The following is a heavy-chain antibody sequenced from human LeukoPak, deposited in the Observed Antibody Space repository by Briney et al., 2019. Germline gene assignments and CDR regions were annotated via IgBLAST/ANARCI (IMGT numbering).Heavy chain of an antibody. Sequence: GGSLRLSCAASGFTFSIFSMNWVRQAPGKGLEWLSYIGSSGDGAIFYRDSVKGRFTISRDNAKNSLYLQMDSLRDEDTAVHYCARGVGYCSGGSCYNWFDPWGQGTLVTVSS. J-gene: IGHJ5*02. D-gene: IGHD2-15*01. V-gene: IGHV3-48*02. CDR1: GFTFSIFS. CDR3: ARGVGYCSGGSCYNWFDP. CDR2: IGSSGDGAI.